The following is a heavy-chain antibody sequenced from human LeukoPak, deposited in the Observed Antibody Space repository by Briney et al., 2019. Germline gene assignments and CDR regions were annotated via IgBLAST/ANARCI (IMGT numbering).Heavy chain of an antibody. CDR2: IYHSGST. V-gene: IGHV4-38-2*02. CDR1: GYSISSGYY. D-gene: IGHD5-12*01. J-gene: IGHJ4*02. Sequence: SETLSLTCTVSGYSISSGYYWGWIRRPPGKGLEWIGSIYHSGSTYYNPSIKSRVTISVDTSKNQFSLKLSSVTAADTAVYYCARGGTGYSGYLDYWGQGTLVTVSS. CDR3: ARGGTGYSGYLDY.